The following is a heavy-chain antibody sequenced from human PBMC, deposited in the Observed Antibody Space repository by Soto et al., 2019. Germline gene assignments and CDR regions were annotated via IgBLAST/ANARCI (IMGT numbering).Heavy chain of an antibody. V-gene: IGHV3-30-3*01. J-gene: IGHJ4*02. D-gene: IGHD3-10*01. CDR2: ISYDGSNK. Sequence: QVQLVESGGGVVQPGRSLRLSCAASGFTFSSYAMYWVRQAPGKGLEWVSVISYDGSNKYYADSVKGRFTISRDNSKNTLYLQMNSLRAEDTAVYYCAGDARSYSINYYFDYWGQGTLVTVSS. CDR3: AGDARSYSINYYFDY. CDR1: GFTFSSYA.